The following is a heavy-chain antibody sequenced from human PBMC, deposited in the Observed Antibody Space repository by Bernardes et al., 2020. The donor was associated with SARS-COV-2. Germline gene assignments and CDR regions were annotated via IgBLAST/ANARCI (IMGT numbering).Heavy chain of an antibody. CDR1: GGSISSYY. CDR2: IYTSGST. V-gene: IGHV4-4*07. CDR3: AREGYRGPNLNYYYSMDV. Sequence: SETLSLTCTVSGGSISSYYWSWIRQPAGKGLEWIGRIYTSGSTNYNPSLKSRVTMSVDTSKNQFSLKLSSVTAADTAVYYCAREGYRGPNLNYYYSMDVWGHGTTVTVSS. J-gene: IGHJ6*02. D-gene: IGHD1-1*01.